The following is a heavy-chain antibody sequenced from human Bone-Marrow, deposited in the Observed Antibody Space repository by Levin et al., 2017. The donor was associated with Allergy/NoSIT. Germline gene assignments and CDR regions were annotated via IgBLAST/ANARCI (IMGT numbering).Heavy chain of an antibody. Sequence: PGGSLRLSCTVSGASISSSDYYWGWIRQTPGKGLEWIGSIYYSGSTNYKPSLKSRVTITVDTFKNQFSLRLGSVTATDTAVYYCARLGYYYEASGYSIDYWGQGTLVTVSA. J-gene: IGHJ4*02. CDR3: ARLGYYYEASGYSIDY. CDR1: GASISSSDYY. V-gene: IGHV4-39*01. D-gene: IGHD3-22*01. CDR2: IYYSGST.